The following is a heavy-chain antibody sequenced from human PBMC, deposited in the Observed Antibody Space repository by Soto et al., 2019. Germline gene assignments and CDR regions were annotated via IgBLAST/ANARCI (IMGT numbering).Heavy chain of an antibody. CDR3: ANAVYSSSPYYSGMDV. V-gene: IGHV3-23*01. CDR2: ISGDGGSP. Sequence: EVQVLESGGGLVQPGGSLRLSCAASGFTFSGYAMNWVRQAPGKGLEWVSAISGDGGSPYYADSVKGRFTISRDDSRNTLYLHMHSLRVADTALYYCANAVYSSSPYYSGMDVWGQGTTVTVS. CDR1: GFTFSGYA. J-gene: IGHJ6*02. D-gene: IGHD6-19*01.